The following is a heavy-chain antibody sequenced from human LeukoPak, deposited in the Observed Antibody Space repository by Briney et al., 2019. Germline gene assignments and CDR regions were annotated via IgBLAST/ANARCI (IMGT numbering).Heavy chain of an antibody. J-gene: IGHJ5*02. CDR1: GYTFSGYY. D-gene: IGHD2-15*01. CDR3: ARARTYSAELSWFDP. V-gene: IGHV1-2*02. CDR2: INPNSGGT. Sequence: ASVKVSCKASGYTFSGYYIHWVRQAPGQGLEWMGWINPNSGGTNYAQKFQGRVTMTRDTSINTAYMDLTRLRSDDAAVYYCARARTYSAELSWFDPWGQGTLVTVSS.